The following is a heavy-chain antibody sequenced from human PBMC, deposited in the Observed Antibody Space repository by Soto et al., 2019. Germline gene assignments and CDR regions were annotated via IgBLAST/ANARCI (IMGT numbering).Heavy chain of an antibody. CDR1: GGSISSYY. Sequence: QVQLQESGPGLVKPSETLSLTCTVSGGSISSYYWSWIRQPPGKGLEWIGYIYYSGSTNYNPSLESRVTISVDTSKNQFSLSLSSVTDADTAVYYCARRYGGTLDYRGQGTLVTVSS. J-gene: IGHJ4*02. CDR2: IYYSGST. CDR3: ARRYGGTLDY. V-gene: IGHV4-59*08. D-gene: IGHD4-17*01.